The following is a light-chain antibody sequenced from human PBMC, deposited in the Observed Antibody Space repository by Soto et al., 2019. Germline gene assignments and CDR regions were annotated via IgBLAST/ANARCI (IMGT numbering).Light chain of an antibody. J-gene: IGKJ1*01. Sequence: DVVMTQSPLSLPVTLGQPASISCWSSQSLVSSDGNAYLNWFQQRPGQSPRRLIDKASNRDSGVPERFSGSGSGTDCTLQISRVEAEDVGVYYCMQGTHWPPTFVRGIRVEIK. CDR3: MQGTHWPPT. CDR2: KAS. V-gene: IGKV2-30*01. CDR1: QSLVSSDGNAY.